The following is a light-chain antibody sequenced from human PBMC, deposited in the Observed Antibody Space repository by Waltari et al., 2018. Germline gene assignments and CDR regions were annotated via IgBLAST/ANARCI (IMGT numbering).Light chain of an antibody. CDR3: QKYNSAPWT. CDR2: AAS. V-gene: IGKV1-27*01. Sequence: DIQMTQAPSSLSASVGDRVTITCRGSQGISNYLAWYQQKPGQVPKLLIYAASTLQSGVPSRFSGSVSGTDFTLTIRSLQPEAVATYSCQKYNSAPWTFGQATKVEI. CDR1: QGISNY. J-gene: IGKJ1*01.